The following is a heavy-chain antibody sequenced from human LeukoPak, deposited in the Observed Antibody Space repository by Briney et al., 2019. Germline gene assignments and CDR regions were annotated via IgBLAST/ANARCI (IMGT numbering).Heavy chain of an antibody. Sequence: PGGSLRLSCAASGFTFSTYDMHWVRQPTGKGLEWVSGIGTAGDIYCAGSVKGRFTISRDNAKNSLYLQMNSLRAEDTAVYYCAELGITMIGGVWGKGTTVTISS. D-gene: IGHD3-10*02. CDR3: AELGITMIGGV. J-gene: IGHJ6*04. CDR2: IGTAGDI. CDR1: GFTFSTYD. V-gene: IGHV3-13*01.